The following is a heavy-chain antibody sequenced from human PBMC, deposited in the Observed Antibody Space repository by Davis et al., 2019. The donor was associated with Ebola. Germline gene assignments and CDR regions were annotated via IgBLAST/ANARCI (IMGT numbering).Heavy chain of an antibody. Sequence: PGGSLRLFCAASGFTFSHAWMNWVRQAPGKGLEWAGRIKSKTDGGTIDYAAPVKGRFTISRDDSKNTLYLQMNSLKTEDTAVYYCTTGAVEMLDSWGQGTLVTVSS. CDR3: TTGAVEMLDS. J-gene: IGHJ4*02. CDR1: GFTFSHAW. D-gene: IGHD5-24*01. V-gene: IGHV3-15*07. CDR2: IKSKTDGGTI.